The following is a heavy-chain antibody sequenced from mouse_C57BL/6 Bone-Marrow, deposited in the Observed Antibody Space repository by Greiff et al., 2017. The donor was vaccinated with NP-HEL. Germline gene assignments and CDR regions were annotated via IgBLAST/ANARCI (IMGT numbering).Heavy chain of an antibody. CDR2: IDPSASYT. CDR1: GYTFTSYW. D-gene: IGHD1-1*01. V-gene: IGHV1-59*01. CDR3: ARGGFTTVVDY. J-gene: IGHJ2*01. Sequence: VQLQQPGAELVRPGTSVKLSCKASGYTFTSYWMHWVKQRPGQGLEWIGVIDPSASYTNYNPKFKGKATLTVDTSSSTAYMQLSSLTSEDSAVYYCARGGFTTVVDYWGQGTTLTVSS.